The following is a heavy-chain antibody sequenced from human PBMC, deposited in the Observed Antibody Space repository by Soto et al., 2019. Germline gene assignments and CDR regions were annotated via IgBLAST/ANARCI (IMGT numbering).Heavy chain of an antibody. Sequence: GASVKVSCKASGCTFTSYGISWVRQAPGQGLEWMGWISAYNGNTNYAQKLQGRVTMTTDTSTSTAYMELRSLRSDDTAVYYCARDKPTIFGLSPQDYWGQGTLVTVSS. V-gene: IGHV1-18*01. D-gene: IGHD3-3*01. CDR2: ISAYNGNT. J-gene: IGHJ4*02. CDR3: ARDKPTIFGLSPQDY. CDR1: GCTFTSYG.